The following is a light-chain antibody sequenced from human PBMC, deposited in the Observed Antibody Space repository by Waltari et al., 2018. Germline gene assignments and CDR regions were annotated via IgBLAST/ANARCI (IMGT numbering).Light chain of an antibody. CDR3: YAAADNNLGV. CDR2: RDT. V-gene: IGLV3-27*01. CDR1: VLANTY. J-gene: IGLJ3*02. Sequence: SFELTQTSSLSVSPGQTVSITCSGAVLANTYARWFQQKPGQAPVLIISRDTERPSGIPERFSGSSSGTTVTLTIRGAQAEDEADYYCYAAADNNLGVFGGGTKVTVL.